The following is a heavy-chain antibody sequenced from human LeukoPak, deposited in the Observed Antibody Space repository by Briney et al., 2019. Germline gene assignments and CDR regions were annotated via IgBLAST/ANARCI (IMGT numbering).Heavy chain of an antibody. CDR3: ARGVWAAAGPLDY. Sequence: KASETLSLTCTVSGGSISSYYWSWIRPPPGKGLEWIGYIYYSGSTNYNPSLKSRITISVDTSKNQFSLKLSSVTAADTAVYYCARGVWAAAGPLDYWGQGTLVTVSS. V-gene: IGHV4-59*01. CDR1: GGSISSYY. CDR2: IYYSGST. J-gene: IGHJ4*02. D-gene: IGHD6-13*01.